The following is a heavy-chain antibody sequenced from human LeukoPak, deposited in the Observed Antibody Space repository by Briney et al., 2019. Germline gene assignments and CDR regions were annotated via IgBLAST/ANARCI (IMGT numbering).Heavy chain of an antibody. CDR1: GGSISSYY. Sequence: SETLSLTCTISGGSISSYYWSWIRQPPGKGLEWIGYIYYSGSTYYNPSLKSRVTISVDTSKNQFSLKLSSVTAADTAVYYCARGARNYDILTGYYPYNWFDPWGQGTLVTVSS. CDR2: IYYSGST. CDR3: ARGARNYDILTGYYPYNWFDP. V-gene: IGHV4-59*12. J-gene: IGHJ5*02. D-gene: IGHD3-9*01.